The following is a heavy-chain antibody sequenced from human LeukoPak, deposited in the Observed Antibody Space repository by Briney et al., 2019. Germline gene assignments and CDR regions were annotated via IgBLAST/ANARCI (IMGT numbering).Heavy chain of an antibody. D-gene: IGHD6-19*01. V-gene: IGHV3-48*03. CDR2: ISSSGSTK. CDR3: ARELERSGFDP. CDR1: AFTFSSYE. Sequence: GGSLRLSCAASAFTFSSYEMNWVRQAPGKGLVWVSYISSSGSTKDYADSVKGRFTISRDNAKNSLYLQMNSLRAEDTGVYYCARELERSGFDPWGQGTLVTVSS. J-gene: IGHJ5*02.